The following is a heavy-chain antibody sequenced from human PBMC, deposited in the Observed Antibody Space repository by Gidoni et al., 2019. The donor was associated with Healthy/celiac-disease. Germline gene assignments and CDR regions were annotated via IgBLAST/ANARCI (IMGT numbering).Heavy chain of an antibody. D-gene: IGHD4-17*01. Sequence: EVQLLESGGGLVQPGGSLRLSCAASGFPFSSYAMSWVRQAPGKWLEWVAAISGSGGSTYYADSVKGRFTISRDNSKNTLYLQMSSLRADDTAVYYCAKVRDYGDYLSYFDDWGQGTLVTVSS. CDR2: ISGSGGST. CDR3: AKVRDYGDYLSYFDD. J-gene: IGHJ4*02. CDR1: GFPFSSYA. V-gene: IGHV3-23*01.